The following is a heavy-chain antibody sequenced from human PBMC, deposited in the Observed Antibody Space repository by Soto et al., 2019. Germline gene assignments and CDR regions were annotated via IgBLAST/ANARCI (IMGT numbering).Heavy chain of an antibody. CDR3: ASSTTVVTQDY. CDR2: ISSSSSYT. D-gene: IGHD4-17*01. CDR1: GFTFSDYY. Sequence: GSLRLSCAASGFTFSDYYMSWIRQAPGKGLEWVSYISSSSSYTNYADSVKGRFTISRDNAKNSLYLQMNSLRAEDTAVYYCASSTTVVTQDYWGQGTLVTVSS. V-gene: IGHV3-11*03. J-gene: IGHJ4*02.